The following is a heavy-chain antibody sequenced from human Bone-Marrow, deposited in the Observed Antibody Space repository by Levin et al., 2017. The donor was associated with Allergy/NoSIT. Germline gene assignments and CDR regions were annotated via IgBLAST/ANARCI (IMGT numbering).Heavy chain of an antibody. CDR1: GFTLSRHT. V-gene: IGHV3-30-3*01. J-gene: IGHJ4*02. D-gene: IGHD3-22*01. CDR3: AREGIEVPATGLDY. CDR2: LFYDGGSE. Sequence: GESLKISCAASGFTLSRHTMHWVRQAPGKGLGWVAALFYDGGSEFYADSVKGRFIISRDISKSTLYLQMNSLRVEDTAVYYCAREGIEVPATGLDYWGQGVLVTVSS.